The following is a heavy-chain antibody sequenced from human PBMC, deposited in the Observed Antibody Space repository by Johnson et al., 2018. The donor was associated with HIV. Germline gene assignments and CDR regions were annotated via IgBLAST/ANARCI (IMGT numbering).Heavy chain of an antibody. J-gene: IGHJ3*02. CDR2: IKQDGSEK. Sequence: EVQLVESGGGLVQPGGSLRLSCAASGFTFSIYWMTWVRQAPRKGLEWVANIKQDGSEKYYVDSVKGRFTISRDNAKNSLYLQMNSLRAEDTAVYYCAREALDAFDIWGQGTMVIVSS. CDR1: GFTFSIYW. V-gene: IGHV3-7*01. CDR3: AREALDAFDI.